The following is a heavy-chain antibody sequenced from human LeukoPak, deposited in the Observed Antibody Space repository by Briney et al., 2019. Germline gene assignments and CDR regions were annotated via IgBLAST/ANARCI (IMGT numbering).Heavy chain of an antibody. D-gene: IGHD6-13*01. CDR3: ARVRSRVYS. V-gene: IGHV3-30*04. Sequence: GGSLRLSCAASGFTFSSYAMHWARQAPGKGLEWVAVISYDGSNKYYADSVKGRFTISRDNSKNTLYLQMNSLRAEDTAVYYCARVRSRVYSWGQGTLVTVSS. J-gene: IGHJ4*02. CDR1: GFTFSSYA. CDR2: ISYDGSNK.